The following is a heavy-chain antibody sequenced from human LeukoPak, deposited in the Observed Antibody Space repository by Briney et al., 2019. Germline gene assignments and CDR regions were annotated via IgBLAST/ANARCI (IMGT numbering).Heavy chain of an antibody. J-gene: IGHJ4*02. CDR2: ISSDGSNK. CDR3: ARDPGIAAAGEDY. CDR1: GFTFSNYA. V-gene: IGHV3-30*04. Sequence: GRSLRLSCAASGFTFSNYAMHWVRQAPGKGLEWVAVISSDGSNKYYADSVKGRFTFSRDNSKNTLYLQMTSLRAEDTAVYYCARDPGIAAAGEDYWGQGTLVTVSS. D-gene: IGHD6-13*01.